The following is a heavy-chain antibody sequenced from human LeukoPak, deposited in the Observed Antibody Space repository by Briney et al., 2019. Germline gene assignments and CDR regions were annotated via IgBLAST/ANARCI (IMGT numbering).Heavy chain of an antibody. CDR2: ISWNGAGI. J-gene: IGHJ4*02. CDR1: GFTFDNHA. D-gene: IGHD3-10*01. CDR3: ATGGGDY. Sequence: GRSLRLSCAASGFTFDNHAMHWVRQPPGKGLEWVSGISWNGAGIVYADSVRGRFTISRDNAKNSLYLHMNSLRAEDTAVYYCATGGGDYWGQGTLVTVSS. V-gene: IGHV3-9*01.